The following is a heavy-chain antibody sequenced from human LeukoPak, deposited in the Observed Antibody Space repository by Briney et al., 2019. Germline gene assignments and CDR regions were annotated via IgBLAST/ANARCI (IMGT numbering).Heavy chain of an antibody. D-gene: IGHD1-1*01. CDR3: ARDAWKHRCFDY. Sequence: GGPLRLPCAASVFPYYRYSMNGLPEAPGKALEGVSYISSSGGYIYCADSVKGRFTISRDDAKNSLSLQINSLRAEDTAVYYCARDAWKHRCFDYWGQGTLVTVSS. V-gene: IGHV3-21*06. J-gene: IGHJ4*02. CDR1: VFPYYRYS. CDR2: ISSSGGYI.